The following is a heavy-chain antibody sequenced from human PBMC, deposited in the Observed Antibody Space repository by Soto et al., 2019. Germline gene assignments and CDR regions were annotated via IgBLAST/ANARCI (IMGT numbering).Heavy chain of an antibody. V-gene: IGHV3-11*01. D-gene: IGHD3-10*01. J-gene: IGHJ4*02. Sequence: PVGSLRLSCAASRFTFSDYSMSWIRQAPGRGPEWVSYISTSGSTIFYADSVKGRFTISRDNTMSSLYLQMNSLRVEDAAIYYCAREGPRKGTYLFDYWGQGTLVTVSS. CDR1: RFTFSDYS. CDR3: AREGPRKGTYLFDY. CDR2: ISTSGSTI.